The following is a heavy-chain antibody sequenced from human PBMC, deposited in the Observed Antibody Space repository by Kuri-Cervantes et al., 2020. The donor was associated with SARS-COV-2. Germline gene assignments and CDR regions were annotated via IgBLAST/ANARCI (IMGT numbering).Heavy chain of an antibody. CDR2: IWYDGSNK. Sequence: GESLKISCVASGFTFSDYGMHWVRQAPGKGLEWVAAIWYDGSNKNYVDSVKGRFIISRDNSKKTLYLQMNSLRAEDTAVYYCGRDSSYSSGWYPGEFWGQEPRSPSPQ. J-gene: IGHJ4*02. CDR1: GFTFSDYG. V-gene: IGHV3-33*08. D-gene: IGHD6-19*01. CDR3: GRDSSYSSGWYPGEF.